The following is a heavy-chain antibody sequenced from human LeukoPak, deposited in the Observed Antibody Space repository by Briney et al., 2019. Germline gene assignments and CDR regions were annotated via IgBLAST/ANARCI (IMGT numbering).Heavy chain of an antibody. J-gene: IGHJ6*02. CDR2: ISYDGSNK. Sequence: PGGSLRLSCAVSGFTFYSYAMRWVRQAPGKGLEWVAVISYDGSNKKYGDSVKGRFTISRDNSKNTLYLQMNSLRAEDTAVYYCASCLRYSGYDFLPLDYYGMDVWGQGTTVTVSS. D-gene: IGHD5-12*01. CDR3: ASCLRYSGYDFLPLDYYGMDV. CDR1: GFTFYSYA. V-gene: IGHV3-30-3*01.